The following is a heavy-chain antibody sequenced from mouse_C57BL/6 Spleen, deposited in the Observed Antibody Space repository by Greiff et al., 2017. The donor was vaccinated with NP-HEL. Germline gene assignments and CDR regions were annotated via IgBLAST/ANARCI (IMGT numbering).Heavy chain of an antibody. D-gene: IGHD2-5*01. CDR3: AREDSNYGFAY. CDR2: IYPSDSET. CDR1: GYTFTSYW. Sequence: QVQLKQSGAELVRPGSSVKLSCKASGYTFTSYWMDWVKQRPGQDLEWIGNIYPSDSETHYNQKFKDKATLTVDKSSSTAYMQLSSLTSEDSAVYYCAREDSNYGFAYWGQGTLVTVSS. J-gene: IGHJ3*01. V-gene: IGHV1-61*01.